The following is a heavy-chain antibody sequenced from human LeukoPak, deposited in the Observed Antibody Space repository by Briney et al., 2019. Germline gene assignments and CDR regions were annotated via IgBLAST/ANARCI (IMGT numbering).Heavy chain of an antibody. D-gene: IGHD3-22*01. J-gene: IGHJ4*02. Sequence: SETLSLTCAVYGGSFSGYYWSWIRQPPGKGLEWIGEINHSGSTNYNPSLKSRVTISVDTSKNQFSLKLSSVTAADTAVYYCARAEYYYDSSGSAPSYTFDYWGQGTLVTVSS. CDR1: GGSFSGYY. CDR3: ARAEYYYDSSGSAPSYTFDY. CDR2: INHSGST. V-gene: IGHV4-34*01.